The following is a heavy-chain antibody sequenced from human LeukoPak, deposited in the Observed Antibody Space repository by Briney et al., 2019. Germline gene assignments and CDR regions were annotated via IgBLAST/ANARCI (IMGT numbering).Heavy chain of an antibody. CDR2: ISGSGGST. V-gene: IGHV3-23*01. D-gene: IGHD3-10*01. CDR1: GFTFSSYA. J-gene: IGHJ3*01. Sequence: GGSLRLSCAASGFTFSSYAMSWVRQAPGKGLEWVSAISGSGGSTYYADSVKGRFTISRDNSKNTLYLQMNSLRAEDTAVYYCANLVRGVRAPLPWGQGTMVTVSS. CDR3: ANLVRGVRAPLP.